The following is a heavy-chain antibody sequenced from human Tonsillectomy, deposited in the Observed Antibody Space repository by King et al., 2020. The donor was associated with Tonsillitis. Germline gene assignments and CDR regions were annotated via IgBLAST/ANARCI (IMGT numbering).Heavy chain of an antibody. CDR2: IHHSGTT. V-gene: IGHV4-38-2*02. J-gene: IGHJ4*02. Sequence: QLQESGPGLVKPSETLSLTCGVSGYSISSGHYWGWIRQPPGKGLEWIGSIHHSGTTYYNPSVKSRVTISVDTSKNQFSLRLNSVTSADTAVYFCARDGGGAYYSGSETGVSNYWGQGTLVTVSS. CDR3: ARDGGGAYYSGSETGVSNY. CDR1: GYSISSGHY. D-gene: IGHD2-15*01.